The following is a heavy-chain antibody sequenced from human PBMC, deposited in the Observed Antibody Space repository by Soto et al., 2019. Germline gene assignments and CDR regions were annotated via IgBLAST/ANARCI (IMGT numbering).Heavy chain of an antibody. Sequence: EVQLLESGGGLVQPGGSLRLSCAASGFTFSSYAMSWVRQAPGKGLEWVSAISGSGGSTYYADSVKGRFTISRDNPKNTLYLQMNSLRAEDTAVYYCAKGRYYDSSGYYSNYFDYWGQGTLVTVSS. D-gene: IGHD3-22*01. J-gene: IGHJ4*02. CDR2: ISGSGGST. CDR3: AKGRYYDSSGYYSNYFDY. CDR1: GFTFSSYA. V-gene: IGHV3-23*01.